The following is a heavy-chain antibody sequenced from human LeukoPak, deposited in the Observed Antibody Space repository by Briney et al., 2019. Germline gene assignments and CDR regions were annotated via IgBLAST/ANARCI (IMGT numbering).Heavy chain of an antibody. J-gene: IGHJ4*02. CDR1: GYTFISYA. CDR2: IIPILGIA. V-gene: IGHV1-69*04. Sequence: AASVKVSCKASGYTFISYAMNWVRQAPGQGLEWMGRIIPILGIANYAQKFQGRVTITADKSTSTAYMELSSLRSGDTAVYYCARDQYQGELLCYWGQGTLVTVSS. D-gene: IGHD1-26*01. CDR3: ARDQYQGELLCY.